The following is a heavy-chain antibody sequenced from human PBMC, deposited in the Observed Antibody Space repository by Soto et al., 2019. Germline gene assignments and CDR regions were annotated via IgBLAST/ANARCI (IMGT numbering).Heavy chain of an antibody. CDR3: ARGNPFNYAGFDV. V-gene: IGHV1-8*01. J-gene: IGHJ6*02. CDR1: GYTFSDFD. CDR2: MNAKSGDT. Sequence: ASVKVSCKASGYTFSDFDINWLRQASGQGPEWMGWMNAKSGDTFFPQRFQGKFKMTWDTSLSTAYMEVGSLTSDDTAIYYCARGNPFNYAGFDVWGQGTTVTVSS. D-gene: IGHD3-16*01.